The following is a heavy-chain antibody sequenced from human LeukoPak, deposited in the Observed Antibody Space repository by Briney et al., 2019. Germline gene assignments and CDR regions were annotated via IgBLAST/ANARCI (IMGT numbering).Heavy chain of an antibody. D-gene: IGHD6-13*01. CDR2: IGTAGDT. V-gene: IGHV3-13*04. Sequence: AGGSLRLSCAASGFTFSSYDMHWVRQATGKGLEWVSAIGTAGDTYYPGSVKGRFTISRENAKNSLYLQMNSLRAGDTAVYYCARAIIAAAGNHGAFDIWGQGTMVTVSS. CDR1: GFTFSSYD. J-gene: IGHJ3*02. CDR3: ARAIIAAAGNHGAFDI.